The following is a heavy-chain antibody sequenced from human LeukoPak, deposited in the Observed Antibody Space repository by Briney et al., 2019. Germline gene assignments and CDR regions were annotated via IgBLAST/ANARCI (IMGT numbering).Heavy chain of an antibody. D-gene: IGHD3-10*01. CDR2: SKSKTDGGTT. J-gene: IGHJ4*02. CDR1: GFTFTNAW. V-gene: IGHV3-15*01. CDR3: TTGPISITMVRGVRSSNDY. Sequence: GGSLRLSCAASGFTFTNAWMNWVRQAPGRGLEWIGLSKSKTDGGTTDYAAPVKGRFTISRDDSKNTLYLQMNSLKTEDTAVYYCTTGPISITMVRGVRSSNDYWGQGTLVTVSS.